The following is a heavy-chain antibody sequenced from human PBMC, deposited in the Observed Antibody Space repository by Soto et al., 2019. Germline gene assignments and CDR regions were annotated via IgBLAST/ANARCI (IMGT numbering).Heavy chain of an antibody. CDR2: ISSSGSYI. V-gene: IGHV3-21*01. J-gene: IGHJ6*02. CDR1: GFTFSSYS. CDR3: ARAYDFWSGYLYYYYYYGMDV. D-gene: IGHD3-3*01. Sequence: PGGSLRLSCAASGFTFSSYSMNWVRQAPGKGLEWVSSISSSGSYIYYADSVKGRFTISRDNAKNSLYLQMNSLRAEDTAVYYCARAYDFWSGYLYYYYYYGMDVWGQGTTVTVSS.